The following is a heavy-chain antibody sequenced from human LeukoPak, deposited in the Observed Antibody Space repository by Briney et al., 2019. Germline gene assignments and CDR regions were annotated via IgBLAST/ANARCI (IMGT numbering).Heavy chain of an antibody. CDR3: ARDPWLGAFDI. CDR2: IYYSGST. CDR1: GGSISSYY. V-gene: IGHV4-59*01. D-gene: IGHD3-10*01. Sequence: PSETLSLTCTGSGGSISSYYWSWIRQPPGKGLEWIGYIYYSGSTNYNPSLKSRVTISVDTSKNQFSLKLSSVTAADTAVYYCARDPWLGAFDIWGQGTMVTVSS. J-gene: IGHJ3*02.